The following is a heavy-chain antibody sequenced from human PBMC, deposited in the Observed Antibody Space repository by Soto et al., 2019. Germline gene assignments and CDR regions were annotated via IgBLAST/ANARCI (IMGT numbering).Heavy chain of an antibody. V-gene: IGHV3-21*01. Sequence: GGSLRLSCAASGFTFSSYSMNWVRQAPGKGLEWVSSISSSSSYIYYADSVKGRFTISRDNAKNSLYLQMNSLRAEDTTVYYCARDITGDFWSGYYKYYYYYYYMDVWGKGTTVTVSS. CDR2: ISSSSSYI. CDR3: ARDITGDFWSGYYKYYYYYYYMDV. J-gene: IGHJ6*03. D-gene: IGHD3-3*01. CDR1: GFTFSSYS.